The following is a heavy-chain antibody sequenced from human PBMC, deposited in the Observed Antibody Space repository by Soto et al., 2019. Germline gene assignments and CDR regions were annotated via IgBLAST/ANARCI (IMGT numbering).Heavy chain of an antibody. V-gene: IGHV4-39*07. J-gene: IGHJ5*02. CDR3: ARARLSRSWWFDP. D-gene: IGHD3-10*01. Sequence: SETLSLTCTVSGASITNDDKYWGWIRQSPGKGLDWIGTIHYSGSAYYNPSLKSRVTISVDTSKNQFSLKLSSVTAADTAVYYCARARLSRSWWFDPWGQGTLVTVSS. CDR1: GASITNDDKY. CDR2: IHYSGSA.